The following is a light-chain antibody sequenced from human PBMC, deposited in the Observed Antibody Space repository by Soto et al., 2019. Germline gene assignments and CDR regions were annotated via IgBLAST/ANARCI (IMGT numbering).Light chain of an antibody. CDR1: SSDVGGYNY. Sequence: QSELTQPPSASGSPGQSVTISCTGTSSDVGGYNYVSWYQQHPGKAPKLMIYEVSKRPSGVPDRFSGSKSGNTASLTVSGLQAEDEADYYCSSYAGSNKGVFGGGT. V-gene: IGLV2-8*01. CDR3: SSYAGSNKGV. CDR2: EVS. J-gene: IGLJ2*01.